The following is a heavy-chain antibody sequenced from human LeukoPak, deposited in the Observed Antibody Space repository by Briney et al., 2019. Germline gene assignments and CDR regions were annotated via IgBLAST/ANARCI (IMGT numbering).Heavy chain of an antibody. CDR2: IRWNSGSI. D-gene: IGHD2-2*01. J-gene: IGHJ4*02. V-gene: IGHV3-9*01. CDR1: GFTFDDYA. CDR3: AKARIVVVPAAIFDY. Sequence: GGSLRLSCAASGFTFDDYAMHWVRQAPGKGLEWVSGIRWNSGSIGYADSVKGRFTISRDNAKNSLYLQMNSLRAEDTALYYCAKARIVVVPAAIFDYWGQGTLVTVSS.